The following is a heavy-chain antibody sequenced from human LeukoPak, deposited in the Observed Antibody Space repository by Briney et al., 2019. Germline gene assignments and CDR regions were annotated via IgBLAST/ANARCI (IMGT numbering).Heavy chain of an antibody. CDR3: ARVACSTSCYQGAEYFQH. CDR2: INAGNGNT. V-gene: IGHV1-3*01. J-gene: IGHJ1*01. Sequence: ASVKVCCKASGYTFTSYAMHWVRQAPGQRLEWMGWINAGNGNTKYSQKFQGRVTITRDTSASTAYMELSSLRSEDTAVYYCARVACSTSCYQGAEYFQHWGQGTLVTVSS. D-gene: IGHD2-2*01. CDR1: GYTFTSYA.